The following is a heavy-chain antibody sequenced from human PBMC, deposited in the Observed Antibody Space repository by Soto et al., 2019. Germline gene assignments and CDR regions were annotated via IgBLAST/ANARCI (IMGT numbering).Heavy chain of an antibody. J-gene: IGHJ4*02. D-gene: IGHD6-13*01. CDR2: IYYRGNT. CDR3: GRESPAAGHFDY. CDR1: GGSISGYY. Sequence: PSETLSLTCTVSGGSISGYYWNWIRQPPGKELEWIGYIYYRGNTHYNPSLNSRVTISLDMSKNQFSLKLNSVTAADTVVYFCGRESPAAGHFDYWGRGTLVTVSS. V-gene: IGHV4-59*01.